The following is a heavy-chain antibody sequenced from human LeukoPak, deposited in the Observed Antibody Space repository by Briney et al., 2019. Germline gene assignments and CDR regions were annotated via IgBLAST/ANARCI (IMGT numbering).Heavy chain of an antibody. Sequence: SGGSLRLSCAASGFSLSNYWMNWVRQAPGKGLEWVANIKQDGSEKNYVDSVKGRFSISRDNAKNSLILQMNSLRDEDTAVYYCARGVWAPFDSRGQGTLVSVSS. CDR3: ARGVWAPFDS. V-gene: IGHV3-7*01. CDR1: GFSLSNYW. CDR2: IKQDGSEK. D-gene: IGHD7-27*01. J-gene: IGHJ4*02.